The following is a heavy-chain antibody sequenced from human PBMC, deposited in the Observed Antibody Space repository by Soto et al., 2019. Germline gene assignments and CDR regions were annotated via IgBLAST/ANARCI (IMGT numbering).Heavy chain of an antibody. CDR1: GYTFTGYY. Sequence: ASVQVSCKASGYTFTGYYMHWVRQAPGQGLEGMGWINPNSGGTNYAQKFQGWVTMTRDTSISTAYMELSRLRSDDTAVYYCAIPYYDILTGYAFDIWGQGTMVTVSS. V-gene: IGHV1-2*04. CDR3: AIPYYDILTGYAFDI. J-gene: IGHJ3*02. CDR2: INPNSGGT. D-gene: IGHD3-9*01.